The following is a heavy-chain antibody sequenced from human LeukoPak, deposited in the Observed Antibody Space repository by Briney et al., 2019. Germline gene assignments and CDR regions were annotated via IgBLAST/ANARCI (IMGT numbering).Heavy chain of an antibody. CDR1: GFTFSSYG. CDR3: AQDRAWIEFYF. Sequence: GGSLRLSCGASGFTFSSYGMHWVRQGPGKGLEWVAFIRHDGSKKYHADSVRGRFTISRDNSKNTMYLQMNSLRAEDTAVYYCAQDRAWIEFYFWGQGTLVTVSS. D-gene: IGHD5-12*01. J-gene: IGHJ4*02. CDR2: IRHDGSKK. V-gene: IGHV3-30*02.